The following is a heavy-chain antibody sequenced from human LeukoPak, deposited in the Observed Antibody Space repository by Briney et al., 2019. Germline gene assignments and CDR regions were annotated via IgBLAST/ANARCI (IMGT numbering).Heavy chain of an antibody. Sequence: GGSLRLSCAASGFTFSSYGMHWVRQAPGKGLEWVAFIRYDGSNKYYADSVKGRFTISRDNSKNTLYLQMNSLRAEDTAVYYCARALSARGAFDIWGQGTMVTVSS. V-gene: IGHV3-30*02. J-gene: IGHJ3*02. D-gene: IGHD2/OR15-2a*01. CDR3: ARALSARGAFDI. CDR1: GFTFSSYG. CDR2: IRYDGSNK.